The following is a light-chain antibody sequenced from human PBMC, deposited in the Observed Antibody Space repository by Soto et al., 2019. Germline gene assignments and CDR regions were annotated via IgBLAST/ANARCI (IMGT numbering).Light chain of an antibody. CDR3: QKYNSAPWT. V-gene: IGKV1-27*01. Sequence: DIQMTQSPSSLSASVGDRVTITCRASQGISNYLAWYQQKPGKVPKLLIYAASTLKSGVPSRFSGSGSGTDFPLTISSLQPEDGATYYCQKYNSAPWTCGQWTKVEIK. CDR2: AAS. J-gene: IGKJ1*01. CDR1: QGISNY.